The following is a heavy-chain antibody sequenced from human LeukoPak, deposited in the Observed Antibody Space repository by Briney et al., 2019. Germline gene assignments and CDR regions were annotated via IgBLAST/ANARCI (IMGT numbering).Heavy chain of an antibody. CDR3: ARERAYDILTGMDV. V-gene: IGHV4-38-2*02. J-gene: IGHJ6*03. CDR2: IYHSGST. CDR1: GYSISSGYY. Sequence: SETLSLTCTVSGYSISSGYYWGWIRQPPGKGLEWIGSIYHSGSTYYNPSLKSRVTISVDTSRQQFSLKLSSVTAADTAVYYCARERAYDILTGMDVWGKGTTVTISS. D-gene: IGHD3-9*01.